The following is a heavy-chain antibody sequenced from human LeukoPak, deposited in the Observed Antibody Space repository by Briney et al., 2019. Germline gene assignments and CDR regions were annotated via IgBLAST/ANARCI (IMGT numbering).Heavy chain of an antibody. J-gene: IGHJ3*02. V-gene: IGHV3-23*01. CDR1: GFTFSSYG. CDR2: ISGSGGST. CDR3: ARGGIKGRHDAYDI. D-gene: IGHD3-10*01. Sequence: GGSLRLSCAASGFTFSSYGMSWVRQAPGKGLEWVSAISGSGGSTYYADSVKGRFTISRDNSKNTLYLQMNSLRAEDTAVYYCARGGIKGRHDAYDIWGQGTVVTLSS.